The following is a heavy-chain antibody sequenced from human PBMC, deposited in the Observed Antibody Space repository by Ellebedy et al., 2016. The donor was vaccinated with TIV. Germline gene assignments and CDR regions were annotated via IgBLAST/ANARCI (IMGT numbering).Heavy chain of an antibody. CDR2: INAGNGNT. V-gene: IGHV1-3*01. Sequence: ASVKVSXXASGYTFTSYAMHWVRQAPGQRLEWMGWINAGNGNTKYSQKFQGRVTITRDTSASTAYMELSSLRSEDTAVYYCARVSIAVAGRPFDYWGQGTLVTVSS. J-gene: IGHJ4*02. D-gene: IGHD6-19*01. CDR3: ARVSIAVAGRPFDY. CDR1: GYTFTSYA.